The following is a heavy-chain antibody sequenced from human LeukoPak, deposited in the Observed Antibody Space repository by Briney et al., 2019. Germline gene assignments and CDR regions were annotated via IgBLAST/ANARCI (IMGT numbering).Heavy chain of an antibody. D-gene: IGHD3-22*01. J-gene: IGHJ5*02. Sequence: GGSLRLSCAASGFTFSGSAVHWVRQASGKGLEWVGRIRSKANSYATAYAASVKGRFTISRDDSKNTAYLQMNSLKTEDTAVYYCTAWADNYYDNTEPFDPWGQGTLVTVSS. CDR3: TAWADNYYDNTEPFDP. CDR2: IRSKANSYAT. CDR1: GFTFSGSA. V-gene: IGHV3-73*01.